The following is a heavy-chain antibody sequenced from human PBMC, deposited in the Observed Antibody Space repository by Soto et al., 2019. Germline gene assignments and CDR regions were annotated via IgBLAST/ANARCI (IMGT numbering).Heavy chain of an antibody. Sequence: ASVKVSCKASGYTFTTYGINGVRQAPGQGLEWMGWVSPYNGDTTYAQKVQGRVTMTTDKSTRTAYLELRSLRSDDTAVYYCAREVGHMDVWGQGTTVTVSS. CDR2: VSPYNGDT. J-gene: IGHJ6*02. V-gene: IGHV1-18*04. CDR1: GYTFTTYG. CDR3: AREVGHMDV. D-gene: IGHD2-2*01.